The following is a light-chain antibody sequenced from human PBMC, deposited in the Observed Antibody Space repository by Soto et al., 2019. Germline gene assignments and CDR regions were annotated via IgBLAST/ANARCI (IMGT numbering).Light chain of an antibody. CDR1: QSVWSSL. Sequence: ETVLTQSPGTLSLSPGERATLSCRASQSVWSSLLAWYQHKPGQTPRLLIYGASSRATGIPDRFSGSGSGTDFTLTISRLEPEDFAVYYCQQYGRSWTFGQGTKVEIK. V-gene: IGKV3-20*01. CDR2: GAS. J-gene: IGKJ1*01. CDR3: QQYGRSWT.